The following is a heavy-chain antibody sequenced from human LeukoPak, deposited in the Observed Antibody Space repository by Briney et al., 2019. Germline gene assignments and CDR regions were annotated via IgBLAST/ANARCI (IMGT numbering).Heavy chain of an antibody. J-gene: IGHJ3*02. D-gene: IGHD3-22*01. CDR3: AACTDSSGYMSEGAFDI. V-gene: IGHV4-34*01. Sequence: SETLSLTCAVYGGSFSGYYWSWIRQPPGKGLEWIGEINHSGSTNYNPSLKSRVTISVDTSKYQFSLKLSSVTAADTAVYYCAACTDSSGYMSEGAFDIWGQGTMVTVSS. CDR2: INHSGST. CDR1: GGSFSGYY.